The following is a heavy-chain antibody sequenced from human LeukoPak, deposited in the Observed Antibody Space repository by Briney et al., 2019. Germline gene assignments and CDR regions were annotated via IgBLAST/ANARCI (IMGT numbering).Heavy chain of an antibody. CDR1: GGSFSGYY. CDR2: INHSGST. D-gene: IGHD3-3*01. J-gene: IGHJ5*02. Sequence: SETLSLTCAVYGGSFSGYYWSWIRQPPEKGLEWIGEINHSGSTNYNPSLKSRVTISVDTSKNQFSLKLSSVTAADTAVYFCARESSRITKNRWFDPWGQGTLVTASS. V-gene: IGHV4-34*01. CDR3: ARESSRITKNRWFDP.